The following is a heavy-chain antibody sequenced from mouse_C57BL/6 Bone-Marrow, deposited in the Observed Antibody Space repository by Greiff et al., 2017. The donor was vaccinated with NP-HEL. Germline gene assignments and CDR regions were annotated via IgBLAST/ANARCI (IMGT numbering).Heavy chain of an antibody. CDR3: TSRYYGSSYPYYFDY. CDR2: IYPGNSDT. D-gene: IGHD1-1*01. J-gene: IGHJ2*01. Sequence: VQLKQSGTVLARPGASVKMSCKTSGYTFTSYWMHWVKQRPGQGLEWIGAIYPGNSDTSYNQKFKGKAKLTAVTSASTAYMELSSLTNEDSAVYYCTSRYYGSSYPYYFDYWGQGTTLTVSS. CDR1: GYTFTSYW. V-gene: IGHV1-5*01.